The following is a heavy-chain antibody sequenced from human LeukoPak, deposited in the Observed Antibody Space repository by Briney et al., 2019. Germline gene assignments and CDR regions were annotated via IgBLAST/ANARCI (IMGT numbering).Heavy chain of an antibody. Sequence: PGRSLRLSCAASGFTFSSYGMHWVRQAPGKGLEWVAVIWYDGSNKYYADSVKGRFTISRDNSKNTLYLQMNSLRAEDTAVYYCASSSSHDAFDIWGQGTMATVSS. V-gene: IGHV3-33*01. J-gene: IGHJ3*02. CDR2: IWYDGSNK. CDR1: GFTFSSYG. CDR3: ASSSSHDAFDI. D-gene: IGHD2-15*01.